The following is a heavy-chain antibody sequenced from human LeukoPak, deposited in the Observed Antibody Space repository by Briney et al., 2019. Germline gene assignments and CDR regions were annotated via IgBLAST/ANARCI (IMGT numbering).Heavy chain of an antibody. CDR2: IYYSGST. CDR1: GGSISSGGYY. J-gene: IGHJ5*02. D-gene: IGHD2-2*01. V-gene: IGHV4-31*03. CDR3: AREGMPDWFDP. Sequence: SETLSLTCTVSGGSISSGGYYWSWIRQHPGKGLEWIGYIYYSGSTYYNPSLKSRVTISVDTSKNQFSLKLSSVTAADTAVYYCAREGMPDWFDPWGQGTLVTVSS.